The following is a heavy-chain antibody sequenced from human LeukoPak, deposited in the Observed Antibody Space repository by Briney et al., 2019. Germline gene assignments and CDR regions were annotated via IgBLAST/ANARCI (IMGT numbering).Heavy chain of an antibody. D-gene: IGHD5-18*01. CDR1: GGSISSSSYY. CDR2: IYYSGST. CDR3: ARQVFSYGHTNCFDP. J-gene: IGHJ5*02. V-gene: IGHV4-39*01. Sequence: SETLSLTCTVSGGSISSSSYYWGWIRQPPGKGLEWIGSIYYSGSTYYNPSLKSRVTISVDTSKNQFSLKLSSVTAADTAVYYCARQVFSYGHTNCFDPWGQGTLVTVSS.